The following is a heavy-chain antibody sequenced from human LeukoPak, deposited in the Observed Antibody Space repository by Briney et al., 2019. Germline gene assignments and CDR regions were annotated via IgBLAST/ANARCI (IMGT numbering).Heavy chain of an antibody. Sequence: PGGSLRLSCAASGFTFSSYGMHWVRQAPGKGLECVSSIRASDGWTYYGDSVEGRFTISRDNSKNTLYLQMNSLRAEDTAVYYCAKLVNYWGQGLLVTVSS. D-gene: IGHD2-21*01. CDR1: GFTFSSYG. V-gene: IGHV3-23*01. CDR3: AKLVNY. CDR2: IRASDGWT. J-gene: IGHJ4*02.